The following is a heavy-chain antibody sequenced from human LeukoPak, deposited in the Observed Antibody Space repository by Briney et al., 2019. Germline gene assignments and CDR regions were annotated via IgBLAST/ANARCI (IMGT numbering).Heavy chain of an antibody. CDR3: ARVYGSGNFYNF. CDR2: INPDNGGT. V-gene: IGHV1-2*02. Sequence: ASVKVSCKASGYTFNDYYMHWVRQAPGQGLEWMGWINPDNGGTIYAQKFQGRVIMTRDTSISTAYMDVSSLRCDDTAVYYCARVYGSGNFYNFWGQGTLVTVSS. CDR1: GYTFNDYY. D-gene: IGHD3-10*01. J-gene: IGHJ4*02.